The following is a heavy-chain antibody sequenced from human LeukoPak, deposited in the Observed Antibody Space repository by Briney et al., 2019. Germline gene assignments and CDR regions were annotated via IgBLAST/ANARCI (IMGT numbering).Heavy chain of an antibody. J-gene: IGHJ4*02. CDR2: IYWDDDK. CDR1: GDYVSRKNH. Sequence: TLSLTCIVSGDYVSRKNHWNWIRQPPGKALEWLALIYWDDDKRYSPSLKSRLTITKDTSKNQVVLTMTNMDPVDTATYYCAHRRSMGIAVAGNPGYFDYWGQGTLVTVSS. V-gene: IGHV2-5*08. CDR3: AHRRSMGIAVAGNPGYFDY. D-gene: IGHD6-19*01.